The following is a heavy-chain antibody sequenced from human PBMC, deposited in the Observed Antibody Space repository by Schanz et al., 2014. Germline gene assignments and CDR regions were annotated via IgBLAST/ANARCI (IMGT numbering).Heavy chain of an antibody. Sequence: VQLLESGGDLVQPGGSLRLSCAGSGVDLSGNALHWVRQAPGKGLEWVAVIWYDGTDRYYADSVKGRFTISRDNAKNTLYLQLSSLRAEDAAVYYCARVPRRVTTRGGGSRYYFDYWGQGTLVTVSS. CDR2: IWYDGTDR. J-gene: IGHJ4*02. CDR1: GVDLSGNA. D-gene: IGHD4-17*01. V-gene: IGHV3-33*08. CDR3: ARVPRRVTTRGGGSRYYFDY.